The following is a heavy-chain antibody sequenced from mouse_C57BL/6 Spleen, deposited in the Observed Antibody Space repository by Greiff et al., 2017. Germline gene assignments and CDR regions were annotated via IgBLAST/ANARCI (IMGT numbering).Heavy chain of an antibody. V-gene: IGHV1-69*01. CDR2: IDPSDSYT. Sequence: VQLQQPGAELVMPGASVKLSCKASGYTFTSYWMHWVKQRPGQGLEWIGEIDPSDSYTNYNQEFKGKSTLTVDKSSSTAYMQLSSLTSEESAVYYCALYGSSRYWYFDVWGTGTTVTVSS. J-gene: IGHJ1*03. D-gene: IGHD1-1*01. CDR3: ALYGSSRYWYFDV. CDR1: GYTFTSYW.